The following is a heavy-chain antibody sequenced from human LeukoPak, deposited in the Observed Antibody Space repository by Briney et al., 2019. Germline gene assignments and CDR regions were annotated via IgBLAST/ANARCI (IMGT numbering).Heavy chain of an antibody. J-gene: IGHJ3*02. Sequence: EGSLRLSCAAPEITFSNVWMSWVRQAPGKGLEWVGRIKSKTDGGTTDFAAPVKGRFTISRDDSQNTLYLQMNSLKNEDTAVYYCTRDYGILPGYYFGAFDIWGQGTMVTVSS. CDR1: EITFSNVW. D-gene: IGHD3-9*01. V-gene: IGHV3-15*01. CDR3: TRDYGILPGYYFGAFDI. CDR2: IKSKTDGGTT.